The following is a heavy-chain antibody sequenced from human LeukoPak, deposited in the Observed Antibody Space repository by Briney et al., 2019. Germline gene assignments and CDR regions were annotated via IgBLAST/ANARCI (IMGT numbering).Heavy chain of an antibody. V-gene: IGHV3-74*01. CDR3: ARDRGYVMDV. D-gene: IGHD5-24*01. J-gene: IGHJ6*02. Sequence: GSLRLSCAASGFTFSSYWMHWVRRAPGKGLVWVSRINGDGSSTSYADSVKGRFTISRDNAKNTLYLQMNSLRAEDTAVYYCARDRGYVMDVWGQGTTVTVSS. CDR1: GFTFSSYW. CDR2: INGDGSST.